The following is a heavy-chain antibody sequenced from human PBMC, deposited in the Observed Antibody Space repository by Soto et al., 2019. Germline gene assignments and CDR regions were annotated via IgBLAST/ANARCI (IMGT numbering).Heavy chain of an antibody. J-gene: IGHJ4*02. V-gene: IGHV1-18*01. D-gene: IGHD3-10*01. CDR3: ARDSDGLDY. Sequence: ASVKVSCKASGYTFTSYGISCVRQAPGQGLEWMGWISAYNGNTNYAQKLQGRVTMTTDTSTSTAHMELRSLRSDDTAVYYCARDSDGLDYWGQGTLVTVSS. CDR2: ISAYNGNT. CDR1: GYTFTSYG.